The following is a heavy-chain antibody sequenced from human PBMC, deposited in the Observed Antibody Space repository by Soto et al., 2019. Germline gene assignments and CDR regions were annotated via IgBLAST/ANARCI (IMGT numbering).Heavy chain of an antibody. CDR3: AKGGRGGCLDY. J-gene: IGHJ4*02. V-gene: IGHV3-33*06. CDR2: IWYDGSNK. D-gene: IGHD6-19*01. CDR1: GFTFSSYG. Sequence: GGSLRLSCAASGFTFSSYGMHWVRQAPGKGLEWVAVIWYDGSNKYYADSVRGRFTISRDNSKNTLYLQMNSLRAADTDVYYCAKGGRGGCLDYWGQGTLVTVSS.